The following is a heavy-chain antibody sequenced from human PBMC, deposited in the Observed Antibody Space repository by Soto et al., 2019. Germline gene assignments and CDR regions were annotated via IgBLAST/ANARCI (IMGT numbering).Heavy chain of an antibody. D-gene: IGHD6-6*01. CDR1: GGSIISASYS. V-gene: IGHV4-31*11. CDR2: IYSSGST. CDR3: AREDAARIERRFDA. Sequence: QVQLQESGPRLVKPSQTLSLSCAVSGGSIISASYSWNWIRQSPGRGLEWIGHIYSSGSTYYNPSLKRRVSISVDTSNNQFSLKLTSVTAADTAVYFCAREDAARIERRFDAWGQGILVTVSS. J-gene: IGHJ5*02.